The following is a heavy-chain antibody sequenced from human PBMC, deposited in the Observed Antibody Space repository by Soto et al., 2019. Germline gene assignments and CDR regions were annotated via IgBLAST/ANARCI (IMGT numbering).Heavy chain of an antibody. V-gene: IGHV5-51*01. CDR1: GYSFTSYW. D-gene: IGHD5-12*01. CDR2: IYPGDSDT. Sequence: GESLKISCKGSGYSFTSYWIGWVRHMPGKGLECMGIIYPGDSDTRYSPSFQGQVTISADKSISTAYLQWSSLKASDTAMYYCASRAGGYDRGYYYYGMDVWGQGTTVTVSS. J-gene: IGHJ6*02. CDR3: ASRAGGYDRGYYYYGMDV.